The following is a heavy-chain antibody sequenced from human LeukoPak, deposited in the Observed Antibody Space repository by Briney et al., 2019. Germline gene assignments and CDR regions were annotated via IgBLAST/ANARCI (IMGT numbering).Heavy chain of an antibody. Sequence: GGSLRLSCAASGLTFCSCVMSWVRQAPGKGLEWVSIISDSGDTTDYADSVKGRFTISRDNSNNMLYLQMNSLRAEDTAVYFCAKAVNYDTRGPTSGIWGQGTLVTVSS. CDR1: GLTFCSCV. V-gene: IGHV3-23*01. D-gene: IGHD3-22*01. CDR3: AKAVNYDTRGPTSGI. J-gene: IGHJ4*02. CDR2: ISDSGDTT.